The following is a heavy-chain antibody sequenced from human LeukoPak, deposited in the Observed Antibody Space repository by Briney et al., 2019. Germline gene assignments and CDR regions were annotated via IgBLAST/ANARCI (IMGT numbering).Heavy chain of an antibody. CDR2: IDPSDSDT. V-gene: IGHV5-10-1*01. J-gene: IGHJ6*02. Sequence: GESLQISCKGSGYTFINYWITWVRQMPGKGLEWMGKIDPSDSDTNYSPSFQGHVTISADKSSSTAFLEWSSLRASDTAMYYCARINYGAYYCGMDVWGQGTTVTVS. D-gene: IGHD4/OR15-4a*01. CDR1: GYTFINYW. CDR3: ARINYGAYYCGMDV.